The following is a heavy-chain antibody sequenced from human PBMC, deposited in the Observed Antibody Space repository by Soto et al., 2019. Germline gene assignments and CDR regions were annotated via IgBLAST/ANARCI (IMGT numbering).Heavy chain of an antibody. Sequence: QVQLLESGGGVVQPGRSLRLSCAASGFTFSSYGMHWVSQAPGKGLEWVAVISYDGSNKYYADSVKGRFTISRDNSKNTLYLQMNSLRAEDTAVYYCAKGDATVTSYWGQGTLVTVSS. CDR2: ISYDGSNK. CDR3: AKGDATVTSY. D-gene: IGHD4-17*01. CDR1: GFTFSSYG. V-gene: IGHV3-30*18. J-gene: IGHJ4*02.